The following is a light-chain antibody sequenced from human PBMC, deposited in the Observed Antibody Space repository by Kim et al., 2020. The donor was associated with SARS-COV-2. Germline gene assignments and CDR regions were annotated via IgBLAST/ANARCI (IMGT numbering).Light chain of an antibody. CDR3: ATWDNSLSGWV. J-gene: IGLJ3*02. CDR1: SSKSGSNY. V-gene: IGLV1-47*01. Sequence: GPRDTSSCSGGSSKSGSNYVHWYPSLPGTAPKHLIYRNDQRPSGVPERFSGSKSGTSASLAISGLRSDDEPDYYCATWDNSLSGWVFGRGTQLTVL. CDR2: RND.